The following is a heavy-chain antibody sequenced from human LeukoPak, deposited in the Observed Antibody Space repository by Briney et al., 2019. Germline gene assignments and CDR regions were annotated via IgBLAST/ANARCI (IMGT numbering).Heavy chain of an antibody. J-gene: IGHJ6*03. V-gene: IGHV4-34*01. CDR1: GGSFSGYY. CDR3: ARGALYYYYYMDV. CDR2: INHSGST. Sequence: SETLSLTCAVYGGSFSGYYWSWIRQPPGKGLEWIGEINHSGSTNYNPSLKSRVTISVDTSKNQFSLKLSSVTAADTAVYYCARGALYYYYYMDVWGKGTTVTVSS.